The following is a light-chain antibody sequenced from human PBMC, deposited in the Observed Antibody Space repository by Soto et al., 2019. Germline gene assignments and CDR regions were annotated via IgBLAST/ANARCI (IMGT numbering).Light chain of an antibody. J-gene: IGKJ3*01. CDR1: QVISSD. CDR2: AAS. CDR3: QQSYSHPIP. Sequence: DIQMTQSPSSLSASVGDRVTITCRASQVISSDLNWYQHKPGKAPRLLIFAASILQIGVPSRFSGSESGTDFTLTISSLQPEDFATYYCQQSYSHPIPFGPGTKVDVK. V-gene: IGKV1-39*01.